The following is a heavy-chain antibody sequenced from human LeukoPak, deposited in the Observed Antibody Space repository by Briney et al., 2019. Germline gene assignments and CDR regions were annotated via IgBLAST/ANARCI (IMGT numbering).Heavy chain of an antibody. D-gene: IGHD5-18*01. CDR2: IWYDGSNK. J-gene: IGHJ4*02. CDR1: GFTFSSYR. Sequence: GGSLRLSCAASGFTFSSYRMHWVGQAPAKGLAWVAVIWYDGSNKYYADSVKGRFTISRDNSKNTLYLQMNSLRAEDTAVYYCARERGYSHGFFDYWGQGTLVTVSS. CDR3: ARERGYSHGFFDY. V-gene: IGHV3-33*01.